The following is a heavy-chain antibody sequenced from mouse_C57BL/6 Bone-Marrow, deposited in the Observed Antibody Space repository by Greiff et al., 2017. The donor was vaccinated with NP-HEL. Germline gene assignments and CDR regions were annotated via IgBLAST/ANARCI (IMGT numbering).Heavy chain of an antibody. D-gene: IGHD2-5*01. CDR1: GFTFSSYG. CDR2: ISSGGSYT. Sequence: EVKLVESGGDLVKPGGSLKLSCAASGFTFSSYGMSWVRQTPDKRLEWVATISSGGSYTYYPDSVKGRFTISRDNAKNTLYLQMSSLKSEDTAMYYCARAEGGDSNEDYFDYWGQGTTLTVSS. J-gene: IGHJ2*01. CDR3: ARAEGGDSNEDYFDY. V-gene: IGHV5-6*01.